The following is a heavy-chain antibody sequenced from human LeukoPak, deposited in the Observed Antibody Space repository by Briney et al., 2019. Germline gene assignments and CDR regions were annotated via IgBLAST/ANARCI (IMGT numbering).Heavy chain of an antibody. V-gene: IGHV4-34*01. CDR3: ARARGAVAIEY. Sequence: TSETLSLTCAVYGGSFSGYYWTWIRQPPGKGLEWIGEINHSGSSNCNPPLKSRVTVSVDTSKNQFSLKLTSVTAADTAVYYCARARGAVAIEYWGQGTLVTVSS. J-gene: IGHJ4*02. D-gene: IGHD6-19*01. CDR1: GGSFSGYY. CDR2: INHSGSS.